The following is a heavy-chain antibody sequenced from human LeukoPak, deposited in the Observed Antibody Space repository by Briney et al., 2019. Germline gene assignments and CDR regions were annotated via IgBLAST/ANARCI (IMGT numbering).Heavy chain of an antibody. V-gene: IGHV1-18*01. CDR2: ISAYNGNT. Sequence: ASVKVSCKASGYTFTSYGISWVRQAPGQGLEWMGWISAYNGNTNYAQKLQGRVTMTTDTSTSTAYMELRSLRSDDTAVYYCARTYYDSSGYSQLYYSYYMDVWGKGTTVTISS. D-gene: IGHD3-22*01. CDR3: ARTYYDSSGYSQLYYSYYMDV. J-gene: IGHJ6*03. CDR1: GYTFTSYG.